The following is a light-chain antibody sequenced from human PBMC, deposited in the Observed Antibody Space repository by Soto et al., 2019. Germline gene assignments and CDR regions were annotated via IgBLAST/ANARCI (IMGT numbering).Light chain of an antibody. Sequence: EIGLTQCPGTLSLSPGERATLSCWASQSVSRYLAWYQQKPGQAPRLLIYDASSRATGIPDRFSGGGYGTDFNLTISRLETEDFAVYYCQQFSSYPLTFGGGTKVDIK. V-gene: IGKV3-20*01. CDR1: QSVSRY. CDR2: DAS. CDR3: QQFSSYPLT. J-gene: IGKJ4*01.